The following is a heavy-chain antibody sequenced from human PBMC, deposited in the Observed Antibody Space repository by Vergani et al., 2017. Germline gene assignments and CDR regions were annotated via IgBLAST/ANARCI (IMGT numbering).Heavy chain of an antibody. D-gene: IGHD6-19*01. CDR1: GGSISSGDSY. V-gene: IGHV4-30-4*01. CDR2: IYYSGST. Sequence: QVQLQESGPGLVKPSQTLSLTCTVSGGSISSGDSYRSWIRQPPGKGLEWIGYIYYSGSTYYNPSLKSRVTISVDTSKNQFSLKVTSVTAADTAVYFCARQRPGSGWSPGDFDDWGQGILVTVSS. CDR3: ARQRPGSGWSPGDFDD. J-gene: IGHJ4*02.